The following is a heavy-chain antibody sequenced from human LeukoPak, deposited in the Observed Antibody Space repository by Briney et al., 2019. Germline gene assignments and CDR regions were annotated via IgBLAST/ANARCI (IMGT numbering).Heavy chain of an antibody. Sequence: PSQTLSLTCTVSGGSISSGDYYWSWIRQPPGKGLEWIGYIYYSGSTYYNPSLKSRVTISVDTSKNQFSLKLSSVTAADTAVYYCASALPLDYYGSGSPTFDYRGQGTLVTVSS. V-gene: IGHV4-30-4*01. CDR3: ASALPLDYYGSGSPTFDY. CDR1: GGSISSGDYY. CDR2: IYYSGST. J-gene: IGHJ4*02. D-gene: IGHD3-10*01.